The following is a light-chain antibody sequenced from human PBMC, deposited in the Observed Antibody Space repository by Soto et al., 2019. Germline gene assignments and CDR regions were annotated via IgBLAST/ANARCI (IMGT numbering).Light chain of an antibody. Sequence: DIVMTQSPDSLAVSLGERATINCKSSQTVLDSFNNKDYLTWYQQKPGQPPQLLIYWASTREFGVPDRFSGSGSGTDFTLTISSLQAADVAVYYGQQYYSTPRTFGHGTKVEIK. V-gene: IGKV4-1*01. CDR3: QQYYSTPRT. CDR1: QTVLDSFNNKDY. J-gene: IGKJ1*01. CDR2: WAS.